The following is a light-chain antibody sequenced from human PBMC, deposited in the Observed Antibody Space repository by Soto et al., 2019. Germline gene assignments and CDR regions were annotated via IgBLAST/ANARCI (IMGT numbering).Light chain of an antibody. CDR3: QQYGRSPWT. CDR1: QSLSSIY. CDR2: GAS. V-gene: IGKV3-20*01. Sequence: EIVLTQSPGTLSLSPGGRATLSCRARQSLSSIYLAWFQQKPGQAPRFLIYGASNRATGIPDRFSGSGSGTDFTLTISRLEPEDFAVYYCQQYGRSPWTFGQGTEVEIK. J-gene: IGKJ1*01.